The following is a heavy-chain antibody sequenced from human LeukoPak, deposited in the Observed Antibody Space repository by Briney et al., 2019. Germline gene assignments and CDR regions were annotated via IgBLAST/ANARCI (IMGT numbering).Heavy chain of an antibody. Sequence: PSETLSLTCTVSGGSISSYYWSWIRQPAGKGLEWIGRIYTSGSTNYNPSLKSRVTMSVDTSKNQFSQKLSSMTAADTAVYYCARDSAYYDILTGSPVGYWYFDLWGRGTLVTVSS. V-gene: IGHV4-4*07. CDR1: GGSISSYY. J-gene: IGHJ2*01. CDR3: ARDSAYYDILTGSPVGYWYFDL. D-gene: IGHD3-9*01. CDR2: IYTSGST.